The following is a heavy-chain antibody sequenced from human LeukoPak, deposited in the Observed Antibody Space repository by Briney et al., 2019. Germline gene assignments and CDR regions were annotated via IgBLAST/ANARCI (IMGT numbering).Heavy chain of an antibody. CDR3: ARADYGGNSDFHY. V-gene: IGHV3-74*01. CDR2: ISSDGSIA. CDR1: GFTFSTYW. D-gene: IGHD4-23*01. J-gene: IGHJ4*02. Sequence: GGSLRLSCAASGFTFSTYWMHWVRQAPGKGLVWVSRISSDGSIAINADSVEGRFTVSRDNAKNTLYLQMNSLRVEDTDVYYCARADYGGNSDFHYWGQGTLVTVSS.